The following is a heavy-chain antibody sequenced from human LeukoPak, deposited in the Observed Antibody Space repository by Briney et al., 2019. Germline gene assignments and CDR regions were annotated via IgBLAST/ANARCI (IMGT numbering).Heavy chain of an antibody. CDR3: ARVVHPYDYESSGLTYDAFDI. J-gene: IGHJ3*02. CDR1: GYTFTSYA. CDR2: INTNTGNP. Sequence: GASVKVSCKASGYTFTSYAMNWVRQAPGQGLGWMGWINTNTGNPTYAQGFTGRFVFSLDTSVSTAYLQISSLKAEDTAVYYCARVVHPYDYESSGLTYDAFDIWGQGTMVTVSS. V-gene: IGHV7-4-1*02. D-gene: IGHD3-22*01.